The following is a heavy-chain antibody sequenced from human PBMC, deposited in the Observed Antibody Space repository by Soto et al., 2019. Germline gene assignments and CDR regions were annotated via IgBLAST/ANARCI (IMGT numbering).Heavy chain of an antibody. Sequence: GGSLRLSCAASGFTFSSYGMHWVRQAPGKGLEWVAVIWYDGSNKYYADSVKGRFTISRDNSKNTLYLQMNSLRAEDTAVYYCARDYMVRTYYYYMDVWGKGTTVTVSS. CDR1: GFTFSSYG. CDR2: IWYDGSNK. D-gene: IGHD3-10*01. CDR3: ARDYMVRTYYYYMDV. V-gene: IGHV3-33*01. J-gene: IGHJ6*03.